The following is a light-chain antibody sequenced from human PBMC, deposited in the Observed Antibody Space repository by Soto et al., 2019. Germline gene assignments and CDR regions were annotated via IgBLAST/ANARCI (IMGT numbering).Light chain of an antibody. CDR2: DAS. Sequence: EIFLTQSPGTLSLSPGERATLSCRASQSIDSTYLAWYQQKAGQPPRLLIYDASSRATGVPDRFSGSGSGTDFTLTISRLEPEDFDVYYCHQCDGSPWTFGQGTKVDIK. CDR3: HQCDGSPWT. V-gene: IGKV3-20*01. J-gene: IGKJ1*01. CDR1: QSIDSTY.